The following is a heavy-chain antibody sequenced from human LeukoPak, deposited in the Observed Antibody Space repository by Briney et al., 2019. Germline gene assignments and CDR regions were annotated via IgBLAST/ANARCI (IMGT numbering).Heavy chain of an antibody. CDR2: IYYSGST. Sequence: SSETLSLTCTVSGGSISSYYWSWIRQPPGKGLEWIGYIYYSGSTNYNPSLKSRVTISVDTSKNQFSLKLSSVTAADTAVYYCARPGDADAFDIWGQGTMVTVSS. V-gene: IGHV4-59*08. CDR1: GGSISSYY. D-gene: IGHD4-17*01. CDR3: ARPGDADAFDI. J-gene: IGHJ3*02.